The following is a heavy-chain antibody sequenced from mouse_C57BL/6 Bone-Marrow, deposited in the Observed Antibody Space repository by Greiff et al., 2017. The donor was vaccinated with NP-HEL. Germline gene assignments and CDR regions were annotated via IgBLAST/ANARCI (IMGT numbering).Heavy chain of an antibody. J-gene: IGHJ2*01. Sequence: DVMLVESGGGLVQPGGSLSLSCAASGFTFTDYYMSWVRQPPGKALKWLGFIRNKANGYTTEYSASVKGRFTISRDNSKSILYLQMNALRAEDSATYYCARYDYYCPYSFDYWGQGTTLTVSS. V-gene: IGHV7-3*01. CDR1: GFTFTDYY. CDR2: IRNKANGYTT. D-gene: IGHD1-1*01. CDR3: ARYDYYCPYSFDY.